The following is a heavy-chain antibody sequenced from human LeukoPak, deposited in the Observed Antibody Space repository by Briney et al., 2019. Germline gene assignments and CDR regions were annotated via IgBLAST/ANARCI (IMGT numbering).Heavy chain of an antibody. CDR2: VSGDGQRT. Sequence: GGSLRLSCAGSGFTFNNYALNWVRQAPGKGLQWGAAVSGDGQRTFYADSVKGRFTIFKDNSMNTLSLQMNSLRADDTALYYCAKEQDNLLLLSHFDAWGQGILVTVSA. J-gene: IGHJ4*02. D-gene: IGHD1-14*01. CDR1: GFTFNNYA. CDR3: AKEQDNLLLLSHFDA. V-gene: IGHV3-23*01.